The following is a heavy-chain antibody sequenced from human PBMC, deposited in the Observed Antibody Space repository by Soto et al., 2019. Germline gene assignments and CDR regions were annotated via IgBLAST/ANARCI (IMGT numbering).Heavy chain of an antibody. CDR2: IDPSDSYT. D-gene: IGHD3-3*01. CDR1: GYSFTIYW. V-gene: IGHV5-10-1*01. J-gene: IGHJ6*02. CDR3: ARSADFWSGHYCYGMDV. Sequence: GESLKISCKVSGYSFTIYWISWVRQMPGKGLEWMGRIDPSDSYTNYSPSFQGHVTISADKSISTAYLQWSSLRASDTAMYYCARSADFWSGHYCYGMDVWGQGTTVTV.